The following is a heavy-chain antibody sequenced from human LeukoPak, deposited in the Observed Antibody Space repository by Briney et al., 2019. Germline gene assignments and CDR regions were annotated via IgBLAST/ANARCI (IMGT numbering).Heavy chain of an antibody. Sequence: GRSLRLSCARSGITFSTSGMHWVRQAPGKGLEWVAVIWYDGSQKYYADSVKGRFTISRDNSKNTLYLQMNSLTAEDTAVYYCARDTGLLILGDYWGQGTLVIVSS. CDR2: IWYDGSQK. V-gene: IGHV3-33*01. J-gene: IGHJ4*02. D-gene: IGHD7-27*01. CDR3: ARDTGLLILGDY. CDR1: GITFSTSG.